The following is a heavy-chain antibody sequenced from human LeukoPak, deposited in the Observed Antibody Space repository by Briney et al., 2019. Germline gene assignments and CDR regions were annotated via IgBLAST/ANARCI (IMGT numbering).Heavy chain of an antibody. CDR2: SYYSGST. J-gene: IGHJ6*02. V-gene: IGHV4-59*01. CDR3: ARDSRGPDYYYYGMDV. CDR1: GGSISSYY. Sequence: SETLSLTCTVSGGSISSYYWSWIRQPPGKGLEWLGYSYYSGSTNYNPSLKSRVTISVDTSKNQFSLKLSSVTAADTAVYYCARDSRGPDYYYYGMDVWGQGTTVTVSS.